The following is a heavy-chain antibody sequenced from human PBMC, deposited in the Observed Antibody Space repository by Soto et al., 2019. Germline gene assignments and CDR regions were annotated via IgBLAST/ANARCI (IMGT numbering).Heavy chain of an antibody. J-gene: IGHJ4*02. CDR1: GFTFGDYA. CDR2: IRSKAYGGTT. CDR3: TRAWQAAADY. Sequence: GGSLRLSCTASGFTFGDYAMSWVRQAPGKGLEWVGFIRSKAYGGTTEYAASVKGRFTISRDDSKSIAYLQMNSLKTEDTAMYYCTRAWQAAADYWGQGTLVTVSS. V-gene: IGHV3-49*04. D-gene: IGHD6-13*01.